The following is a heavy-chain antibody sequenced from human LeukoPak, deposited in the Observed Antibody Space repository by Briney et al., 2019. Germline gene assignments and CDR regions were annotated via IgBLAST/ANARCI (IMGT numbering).Heavy chain of an antibody. CDR1: GFTFRNYA. CDR2: VSNDGRNI. J-gene: IGHJ4*02. D-gene: IGHD7-27*01. V-gene: IGHV3-30*04. CDR3: ARHWGFDY. Sequence: PGNSLRLSCAASGFTFRNYAMHWVRQAPGKGLEWVTTVSNDGRNIFYTDSVKVRFTITRDNSKDTLYLQMNSLRIEDTALYYCARHWGFDYWGQGALVTVSS.